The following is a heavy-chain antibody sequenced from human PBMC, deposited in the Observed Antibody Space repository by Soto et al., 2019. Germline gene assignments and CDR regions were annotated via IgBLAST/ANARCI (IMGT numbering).Heavy chain of an antibody. CDR2: IYYSGST. CDR3: ARNSMTPLNYLDY. J-gene: IGHJ4*02. CDR1: GGSVSSGIYY. V-gene: IGHV4-61*01. D-gene: IGHD2-15*01. Sequence: QVQLQESGPGLVKPSETLSLTCTVSGGSVSSGIYYWTWIRQPPGKGLECIGYIYYSGSTDYNPSLTSRVTISLDTSKNQFSLKLSSVTAADTAVYYCARNSMTPLNYLDYWGQGTLVTVSS.